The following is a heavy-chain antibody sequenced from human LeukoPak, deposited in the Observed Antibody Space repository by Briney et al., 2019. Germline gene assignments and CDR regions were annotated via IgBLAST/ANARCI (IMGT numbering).Heavy chain of an antibody. CDR3: AKDPLGYYYGSSGYYYFDY. Sequence: PGGSLRLSCTASGFTFRNYAMSWVRQAPGKGLEWVSSISSGGSTYFADSVKGRFTFSRDNSKNTLYLQMNSLRAEDTAVYYCAKDPLGYYYGSSGYYYFDYWGQGTLVTVSS. J-gene: IGHJ4*02. CDR2: ISSGGST. D-gene: IGHD3-22*01. CDR1: GFTFRNYA. V-gene: IGHV3-23*01.